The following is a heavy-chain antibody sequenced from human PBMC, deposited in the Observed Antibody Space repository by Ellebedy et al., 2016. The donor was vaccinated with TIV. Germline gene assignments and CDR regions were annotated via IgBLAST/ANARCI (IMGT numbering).Heavy chain of an antibody. CDR1: GFIFNDYH. J-gene: IGHJ4*02. CDR2: ITISGHT. D-gene: IGHD1-20*01. CDR3: ARPRYNWSQFNN. Sequence: GESLKISCAASGFIFNDYHMSWIRQAPGKGLEWVAHITISGHTDYADSVKGRFTISRANAKSSLYLQMNSLRADDTAVYYCARPRYNWSQFNNWGQGIRVSVSS. V-gene: IGHV3-11*06.